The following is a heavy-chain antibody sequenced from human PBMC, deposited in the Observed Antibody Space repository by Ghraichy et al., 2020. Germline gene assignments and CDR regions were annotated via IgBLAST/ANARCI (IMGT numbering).Heavy chain of an antibody. J-gene: IGHJ4*02. D-gene: IGHD1-1*01. CDR3: ALGTGTFDF. CDR1: GESVSSNSAA. Sequence: LRLSCAISGESVSSNSAAWNWIRQSPSRGLEWLGRTYYRSKWYNDYAVSVKSRITINSDTSKNQVSLQLNSVTPEDTAVYYCALGTGTFDFWGQGTLITVSS. CDR2: TYYRSKWYN. V-gene: IGHV6-1*01.